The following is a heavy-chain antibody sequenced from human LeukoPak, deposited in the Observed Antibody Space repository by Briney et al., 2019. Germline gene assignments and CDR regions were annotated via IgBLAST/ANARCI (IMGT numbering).Heavy chain of an antibody. D-gene: IGHD3-10*01. V-gene: IGHV3-30*02. CDR1: GFTFSSYG. J-gene: IGHJ4*02. CDR2: IRYDGSNK. Sequence: GGSLRLSCAASGFTFSSYGMHWVRQAPGKGLEWVAFIRYDGSNKYYADSVKGRFTISRDNSKNTLYLQMNSLRAEDTAVYYCAKDSIGSLWFGEAMGDYWGQGTLVTVSP. CDR3: AKDSIGSLWFGEAMGDY.